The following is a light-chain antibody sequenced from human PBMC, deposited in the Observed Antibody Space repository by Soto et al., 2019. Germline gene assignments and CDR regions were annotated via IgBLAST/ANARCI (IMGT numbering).Light chain of an antibody. CDR3: QQSYSTWT. V-gene: IGKV1-39*01. Sequence: DIQMTQSLSSLSASVGDRVTVTFRASQSISSYLNWYQQKPGKAPKLLIYAASSLQSGVPSRFSGSGSGTDFTLTISSLQPEDFATYYCQQSYSTWTFGQGTKVDIK. J-gene: IGKJ1*01. CDR2: AAS. CDR1: QSISSY.